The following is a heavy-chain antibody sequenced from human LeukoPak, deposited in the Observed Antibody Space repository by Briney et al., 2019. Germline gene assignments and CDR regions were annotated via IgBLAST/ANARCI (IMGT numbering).Heavy chain of an antibody. Sequence: ASVKVSCKASGYTFTSYYMHWVRQAPGQGLEWMGIINPSGGSTSYAQKFQGRVTMTRDTSTSTVYMELSSLRSEDTAVYYCARAGYGDYPSVDYYYYYGMDVWGQGTTVTVSS. D-gene: IGHD4-17*01. J-gene: IGHJ6*02. V-gene: IGHV1-46*01. CDR3: ARAGYGDYPSVDYYYYYGMDV. CDR2: INPSGGST. CDR1: GYTFTSYY.